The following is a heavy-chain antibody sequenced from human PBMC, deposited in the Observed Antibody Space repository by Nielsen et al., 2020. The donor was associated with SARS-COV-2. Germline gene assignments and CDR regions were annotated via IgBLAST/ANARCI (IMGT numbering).Heavy chain of an antibody. CDR3: AKDQGGVVVAATHYYYYGMDV. Sequence: GESLKISCAASGFTFSSYWMSWVRQAPGKGLEWVANIKQDGSEKYYVDSVKGRFTISRDNAKNSLYLQMNSLRAEDTAVYYCAKDQGGVVVAATHYYYYGMDVWGQGTTVTVSS. V-gene: IGHV3-7*01. D-gene: IGHD2-15*01. CDR2: IKQDGSEK. CDR1: GFTFSSYW. J-gene: IGHJ6*02.